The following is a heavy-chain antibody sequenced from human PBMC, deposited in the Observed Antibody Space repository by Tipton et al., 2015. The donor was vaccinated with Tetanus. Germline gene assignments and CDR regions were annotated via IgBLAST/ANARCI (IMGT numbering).Heavy chain of an antibody. Sequence: TLSLTCTVSGGSISSYYWSWIRQPPGKGLEWIGYIYYSGSTNYNPSLKSRVTISVDTSKNQFSLKLSSVTAADTAVYFCARHSGWFNFYSGVDVWGQGTMVTVSS. D-gene: IGHD6-19*01. J-gene: IGHJ6*02. CDR1: GGSISSYY. CDR3: ARHSGWFNFYSGVDV. CDR2: IYYSGST. V-gene: IGHV4-59*01.